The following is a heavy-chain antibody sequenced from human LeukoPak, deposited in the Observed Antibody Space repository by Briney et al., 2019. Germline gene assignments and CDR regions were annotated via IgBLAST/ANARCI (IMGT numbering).Heavy chain of an antibody. D-gene: IGHD2-2*01. Sequence: ASVKVSCKASGYTFTSYGISWVRQAPGQGLEWMGWICAYNGNTNYAQKLQGRVTMTTDTSTSTAYMELRSLRSDDTAVYYCARDHCSSTSCYYNWFDPWGQGTLVTVSS. V-gene: IGHV1-18*01. J-gene: IGHJ5*02. CDR3: ARDHCSSTSCYYNWFDP. CDR2: ICAYNGNT. CDR1: GYTFTSYG.